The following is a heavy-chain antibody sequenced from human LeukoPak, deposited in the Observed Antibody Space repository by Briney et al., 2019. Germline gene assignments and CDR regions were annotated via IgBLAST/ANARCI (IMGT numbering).Heavy chain of an antibody. J-gene: IGHJ6*03. CDR1: GGSISSYC. CDR3: ARATVTLYYYYMDV. V-gene: IGHV4-59*01. D-gene: IGHD4-11*01. CDR2: IYYSGST. Sequence: SETLSLTCTVSGGSISSYCWSWIRQPPGKGLEWIGYIYYSGSTNYNPSLKSRVTISVDTSKNQFSLKLSSVTAADTAVYYCARATVTLYYYYMDVWGKGTTVTVSS.